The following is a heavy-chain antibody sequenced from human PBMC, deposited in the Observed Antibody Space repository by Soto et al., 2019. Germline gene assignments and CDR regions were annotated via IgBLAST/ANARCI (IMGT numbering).Heavy chain of an antibody. V-gene: IGHV4-34*01. CDR1: GGSFSGYY. Sequence: SETLSLTCAVYGGSFSGYYWSWIRQPPGKGLEWIGEINHSGSTNYNPSLKSRVTISVDTSKNQFSLKLSSVTAADTAVYYCARGAGFVVVTRMDGWGQGTTVTVSS. J-gene: IGHJ6*02. D-gene: IGHD2-15*01. CDR3: ARGAGFVVVTRMDG. CDR2: INHSGST.